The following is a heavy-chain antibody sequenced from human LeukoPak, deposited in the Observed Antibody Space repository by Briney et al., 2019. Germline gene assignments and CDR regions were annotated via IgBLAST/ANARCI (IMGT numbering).Heavy chain of an antibody. Sequence: SETLSLTCTVSGGSISSSSYYWSWIRQPPGKGLEWIGYIYYSGSTNYNPSLKSRVTISVDTSKNQFSLKLSSVTAADTAVYYCARATYYWDSAYGMDVWGQGTTVTVSS. CDR1: GGSISSSSYY. CDR3: ARATYYWDSAYGMDV. V-gene: IGHV4-61*01. CDR2: IYYSGST. D-gene: IGHD3-22*01. J-gene: IGHJ6*02.